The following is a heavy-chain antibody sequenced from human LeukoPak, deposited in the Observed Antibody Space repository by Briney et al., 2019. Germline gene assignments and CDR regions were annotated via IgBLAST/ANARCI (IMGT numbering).Heavy chain of an antibody. J-gene: IGHJ4*02. CDR2: ISSSSSYI. D-gene: IGHD3-22*01. CDR1: GFTFSSYS. CDR3: ARAYYYDSSGYYYLLY. Sequence: GGSLRLSCAASGFTFSSYSMNWVRQAPGKGLEWVSSISSSSSYIYYADSVKGRFTISRDNAKNSLYLQMNSLRAEDTAVYYCARAYYYDSSGYYYLLYWGQGTLVTVSS. V-gene: IGHV3-21*01.